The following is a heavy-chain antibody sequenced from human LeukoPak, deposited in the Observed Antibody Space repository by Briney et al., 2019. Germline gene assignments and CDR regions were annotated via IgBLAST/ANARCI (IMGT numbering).Heavy chain of an antibody. CDR2: MNPNSGRT. J-gene: IGHJ4*02. D-gene: IGHD3-16*01. CDR3: ARKGDYGSGDY. V-gene: IGHV1-8*01. CDR1: GYTLTSYD. Sequence: ASVKVSCKASGYTLTSYDINWVRQATGQGLEWMGWMNPNSGRTGYAQNFQGRITITRNTSISTAYLELSSLRAEDTAVYYCARKGDYGSGDYWGQGTLVTVSS.